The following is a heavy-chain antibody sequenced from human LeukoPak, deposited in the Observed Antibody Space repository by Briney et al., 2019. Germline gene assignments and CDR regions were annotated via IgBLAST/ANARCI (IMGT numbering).Heavy chain of an antibody. Sequence: PGGSLRLSCVASGFTFTTYWMHWVRHAPGKGLVWVSRINGDGSNSNYADSVKSRFTISRDNARNTLYLQMNGLRAEDTALYYCARTSPTSHFDFWGQGTLVTVSS. CDR1: GFTFTTYW. V-gene: IGHV3-74*01. CDR2: INGDGSNS. D-gene: IGHD3-16*01. CDR3: ARTSPTSHFDF. J-gene: IGHJ4*02.